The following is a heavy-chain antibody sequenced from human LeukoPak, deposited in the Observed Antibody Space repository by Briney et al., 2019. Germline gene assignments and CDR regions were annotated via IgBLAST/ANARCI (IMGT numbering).Heavy chain of an antibody. Sequence: PGGSLRLSCAASGFTFSSYSMNWVRQAPGKGLEWVSSISSSSSYIYYADSLKGRFTISRDNAKNSLYLQMNSLRAEDTAVYYCARGRLGSSGWYYFDYWGQGTLVTVSS. CDR1: GFTFSSYS. D-gene: IGHD6-19*01. CDR2: ISSSSSYI. J-gene: IGHJ4*02. V-gene: IGHV3-21*01. CDR3: ARGRLGSSGWYYFDY.